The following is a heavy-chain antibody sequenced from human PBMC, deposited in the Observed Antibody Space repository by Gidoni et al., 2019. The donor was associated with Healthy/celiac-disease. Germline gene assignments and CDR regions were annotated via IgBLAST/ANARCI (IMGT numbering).Heavy chain of an antibody. CDR2: IIPIFGTA. D-gene: IGHD6-13*01. CDR1: GGTFSSSA. J-gene: IGHJ6*02. CDR3: ASTIAAAARYYYYYGMDV. V-gene: IGHV1-69*06. Sequence: QVQLVQSGAEVKKPGASVKVSCKASGGTFSSSAISWVRQAPGQGLEWMGGIIPIFGTANYAQKFQGRVTITADKSTSTAYMELSSLRSEDTAVYYCASTIAAAARYYYYYGMDVWGQGTTVTVSS.